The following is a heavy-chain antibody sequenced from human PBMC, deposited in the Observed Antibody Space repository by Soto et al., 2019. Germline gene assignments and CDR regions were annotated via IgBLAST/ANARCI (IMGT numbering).Heavy chain of an antibody. J-gene: IGHJ4*02. V-gene: IGHV1-69*13. CDR2: IIPIFGTA. D-gene: IGHD3-3*01. CDR1: GGTFSSYA. Sequence: SVKVSCKASGGTFSSYAISWVRQAPGQGLEWMGWIIPIFGTANYAQKFQGRVTITADESTSTAYMELSSLRSEDTAVYYCARDLAEGKIADPLFGCWGQGTLVTVSS. CDR3: ARDLAEGKIADPLFGC.